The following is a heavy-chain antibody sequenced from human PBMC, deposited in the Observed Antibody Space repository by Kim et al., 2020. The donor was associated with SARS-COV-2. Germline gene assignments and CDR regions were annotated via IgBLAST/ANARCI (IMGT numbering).Heavy chain of an antibody. V-gene: IGHV3-21*04. CDR2: ISSSSSYI. Sequence: GGSLRLSCAASGFTFSSYSMNWVRQAPGKGLEWVSSISSSSSYIYYADSVKGRFTISRDNAKNSLYLQMNSLRAEDTAVYYCARVSVFGELPGCDPWGQGTLVTVSS. CDR3: ARVSVFGELPGCDP. D-gene: IGHD3-10*02. CDR1: GFTFSSYS. J-gene: IGHJ5*02.